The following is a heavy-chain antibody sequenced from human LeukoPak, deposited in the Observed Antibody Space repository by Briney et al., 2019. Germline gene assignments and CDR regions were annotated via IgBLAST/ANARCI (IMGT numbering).Heavy chain of an antibody. Sequence: ARTLAGKCPVSEGAVSREDEDWGCRRQPPGKGLEWIGYIYYSGSTYYNPSLKCRVTISVDTSKNQFSLKLSSVTAADTAVYYCARETVATLDYWGQGTLVTVSS. CDR3: ARETVATLDY. D-gene: IGHD6-19*01. J-gene: IGHJ4*02. V-gene: IGHV4-30-4*01. CDR2: IYYSGST. CDR1: EGAVSREDED.